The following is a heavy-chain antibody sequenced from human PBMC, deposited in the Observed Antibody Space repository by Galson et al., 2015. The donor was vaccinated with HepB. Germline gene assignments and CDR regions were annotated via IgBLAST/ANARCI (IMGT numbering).Heavy chain of an antibody. CDR1: GFTFSSYG. J-gene: IGHJ4*02. D-gene: IGHD5-12*01. Sequence: SLRLSCAASGFTFSSYGMHWVRQAPGKGLEWVAVISYDGSNKYYADSVKGRFTISRDNSKNTLYLQMNSLGAEDTAVYYCAKVRGVYSGYDPFDYWGQGTLVTVSS. CDR2: ISYDGSNK. CDR3: AKVRGVYSGYDPFDY. V-gene: IGHV3-30*18.